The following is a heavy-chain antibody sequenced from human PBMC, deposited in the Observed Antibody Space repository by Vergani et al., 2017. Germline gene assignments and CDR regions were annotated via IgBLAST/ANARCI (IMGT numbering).Heavy chain of an antibody. CDR1: GYTFRNYG. D-gene: IGHD3-22*01. V-gene: IGHV1-18*04. CDR2: ISVYNGET. J-gene: IGHJ4*02. CDR3: AREGNYYDSTGFGPGGSFD. Sequence: QVQLVQSGAEVKKPGASVKVSCEGSGYTFRNYGISWVRQAPGEGLEWLGWISVYNGETKFAQKFQGRVTLTRDKSTDTAYMELISLRPEDTAVYYCAREGNYYDSTGFGPGGSFDWGPGTLVTVSS.